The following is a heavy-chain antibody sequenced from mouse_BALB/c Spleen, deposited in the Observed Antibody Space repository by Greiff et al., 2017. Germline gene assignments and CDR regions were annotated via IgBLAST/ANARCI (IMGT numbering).Heavy chain of an antibody. CDR1: GFSLTSYG. CDR3: ARNRKEYYYAMDY. V-gene: IGHV2-2*02. J-gene: IGHJ4*01. Sequence: VKLMESGPGLVQPSQSLSITCTVSGFSLTSYGVHWVRQSPGKGLEWLGVIWSGGGTDYNAAFISRLSISKDNSKSQVFFKMNSLQANDTAIYYCARNRKEYYYAMDYWGQGTSVTVSS. CDR2: IWSGGGT.